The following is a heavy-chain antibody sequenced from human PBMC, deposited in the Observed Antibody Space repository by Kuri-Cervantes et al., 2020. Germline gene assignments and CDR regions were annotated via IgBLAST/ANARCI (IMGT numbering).Heavy chain of an antibody. CDR3: ARDSRGGSHVPYELDY. CDR1: GFSFSNYW. J-gene: IGHJ4*02. D-gene: IGHD1-26*01. V-gene: IGHV3-74*01. CDR2: INSDGNNA. Sequence: GESLKISCAATGFSFSNYWMHWVRQGPGKGLVWVSRINSDGNNAVYADSVKGRFTISRDNAKNSLYLQMNSLRAEDTAVYYCARDSRGGSHVPYELDYWGQGTLVTVSS.